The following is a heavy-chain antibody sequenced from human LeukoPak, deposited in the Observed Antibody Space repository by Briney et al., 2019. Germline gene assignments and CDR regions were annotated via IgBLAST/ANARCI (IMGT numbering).Heavy chain of an antibody. J-gene: IGHJ6*03. D-gene: IGHD5-18*01. V-gene: IGHV4-61*02. CDR2: IYTSGST. CDR3: ARGYSYGYLPASYYYYMDV. Sequence: PSETLSLTCTVSGGSISSGSYYWSWIRQPAGKGLEWIGRIYTSGSTNYNPSLKSRVTISVDTSKNQFSLKLSSVTAADTAVYYCARGYSYGYLPASYYYYMDVWGKGTTVTVSS. CDR1: GGSISSGSYY.